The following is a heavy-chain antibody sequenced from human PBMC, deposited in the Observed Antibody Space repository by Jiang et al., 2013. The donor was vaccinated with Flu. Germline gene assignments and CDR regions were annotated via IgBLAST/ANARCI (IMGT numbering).Heavy chain of an antibody. Sequence: SGAEVKKPGASVKVSCKASGYTFTSYYMHWVRQAPGQGLEWMGIINPSGGSTSYAQKFQGRVTMTRDTSTSTVYMELSSLRSEDTAVYYCALIDYYDSSGYYRDYWGQGTLVTVSS. V-gene: IGHV1-46*01. CDR3: ALIDYYDSSGYYRDY. CDR1: GYTFTSYY. J-gene: IGHJ4*02. CDR2: INPSGGST. D-gene: IGHD3-22*01.